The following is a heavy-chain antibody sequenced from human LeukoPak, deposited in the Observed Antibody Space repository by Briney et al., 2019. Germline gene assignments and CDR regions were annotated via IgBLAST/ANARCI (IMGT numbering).Heavy chain of an antibody. J-gene: IGHJ4*02. CDR1: GGSISSYY. CDR2: IYTSGST. D-gene: IGHD6-6*01. V-gene: IGHV4-4*07. Sequence: SETLSLTCTVSGGSISSYYWSWIRQPAGKGLGWIGRIYTSGSTNYNPSLKSRVTMSVDTSKNQFSLKLSSVTAADTAVYYCARDKLIAARPFFSFDYWGQGTLVTVSS. CDR3: ARDKLIAARPFFSFDY.